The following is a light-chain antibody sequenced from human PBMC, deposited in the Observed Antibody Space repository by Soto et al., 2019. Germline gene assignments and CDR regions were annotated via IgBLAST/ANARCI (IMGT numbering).Light chain of an antibody. Sequence: QAVVTQSSSASASLGSSVKLTCTLSSGHSSYIIAWHQQQPGKAPRYLMKLEGSGSYNKGSGVPDRFSDSSSGADRYLTISNLQFEDEADYYCEIWDSNILVFGGGTKVTVL. V-gene: IGLV4-60*02. CDR1: SGHSSYI. J-gene: IGLJ2*01. CDR3: EIWDSNILV. CDR2: LEGSGSY.